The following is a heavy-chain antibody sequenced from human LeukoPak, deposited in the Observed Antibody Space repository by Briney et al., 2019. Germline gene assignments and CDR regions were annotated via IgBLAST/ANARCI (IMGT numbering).Heavy chain of an antibody. J-gene: IGHJ4*02. CDR2: ISADGGST. Sequence: GGSLRLSCVASGLNFDDSAMHWVRQAPGKGLEWVSLISADGGSTFSADSVKGRFSISRDNSKNSLYLQMNSLRSEDTAMYYCAKESGKFDYWGQGTMVAVSS. CDR3: AKESGKFDY. V-gene: IGHV3-43*02. CDR1: GLNFDDSA.